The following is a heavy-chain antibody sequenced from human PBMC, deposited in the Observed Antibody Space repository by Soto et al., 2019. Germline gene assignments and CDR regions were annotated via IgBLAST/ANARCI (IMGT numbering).Heavy chain of an antibody. CDR3: TRARSVVVPTARYSWFDP. D-gene: IGHD2-2*01. Sequence: PSETLSLTCAVYGGSFSGYYWSWIRQPPGKGLEWIGEINHSGSTNYNPSLKSRVTISVDTSKNQFSLNLSSVTAADTAVYYCTRARSVVVPTARYSWFDPWGQGTLVTVAS. CDR2: INHSGST. J-gene: IGHJ5*02. CDR1: GGSFSGYY. V-gene: IGHV4-34*01.